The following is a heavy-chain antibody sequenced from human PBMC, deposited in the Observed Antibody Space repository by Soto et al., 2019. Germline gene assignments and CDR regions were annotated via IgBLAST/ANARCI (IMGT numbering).Heavy chain of an antibody. CDR3: ASGYGDYYYYGMDV. J-gene: IGHJ6*02. V-gene: IGHV4-39*01. CDR2: IYYSGST. Sequence: TSETLSLTCTVSGGSISSSSYYWGWIRQPPGKGLEWIGSIYYSGSTYYNPSLKSRVTISVDTSKNQFSLKLSSVTAADTAVYYCASGYGDYYYYGMDVWGQGTTVTVS. CDR1: GGSISSSSYY. D-gene: IGHD4-17*01.